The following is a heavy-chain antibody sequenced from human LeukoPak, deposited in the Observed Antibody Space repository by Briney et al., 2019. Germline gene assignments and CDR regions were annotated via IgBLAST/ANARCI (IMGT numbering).Heavy chain of an antibody. CDR3: AKVFNIYYFDY. V-gene: IGHV3-23*01. Sequence: PGGSLRLSCAASGCTLSSNSRRWVRQAPGKGLEWVSAIGASGASTYYADSVKGRFTISRDNPKHTLYLQMNSLRAGDTAIYSCAKVFNIYYFDYWGQGTLVTVSS. J-gene: IGHJ4*02. CDR1: GCTLSSNS. CDR2: IGASGAST. D-gene: IGHD2/OR15-2a*01.